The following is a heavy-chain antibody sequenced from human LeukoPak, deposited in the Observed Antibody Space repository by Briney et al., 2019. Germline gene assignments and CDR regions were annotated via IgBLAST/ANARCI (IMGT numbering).Heavy chain of an antibody. Sequence: SETLSLTCAVYGGPFSGYYWSWIRQPPGKGLEWIGEINHSGSTNYNPSLKSRVTISVDTSKNQFSLKLSSVTAADTAVYYCARDQIWFGDKPNWFDPWGQGTLVTVSS. D-gene: IGHD3-10*01. CDR3: ARDQIWFGDKPNWFDP. V-gene: IGHV4-34*01. CDR1: GGPFSGYY. CDR2: INHSGST. J-gene: IGHJ5*02.